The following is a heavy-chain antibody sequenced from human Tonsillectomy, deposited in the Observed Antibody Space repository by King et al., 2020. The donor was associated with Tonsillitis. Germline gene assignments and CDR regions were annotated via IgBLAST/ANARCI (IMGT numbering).Heavy chain of an antibody. J-gene: IGHJ2*01. Sequence: VQLVESGGGLVQPGGSLRLSCAASGFTFSNYWMNWVRQAPGKGLEWVANIKQDGSEKYYVDSVKGRFTIYRDNAKNSLSLQMNSLSADDTATDYCAGGMGWTFDLWGRGTPVTVSS. CDR3: AGGMGWTFDL. D-gene: IGHD6-19*01. V-gene: IGHV3-7*01. CDR2: IKQDGSEK. CDR1: GFTFSNYW.